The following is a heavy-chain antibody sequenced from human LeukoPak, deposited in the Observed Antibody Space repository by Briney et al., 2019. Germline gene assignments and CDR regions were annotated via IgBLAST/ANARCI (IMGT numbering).Heavy chain of an antibody. D-gene: IGHD5-12*01. CDR1: GFTFSNYG. V-gene: IGHV3-30*02. Sequence: GGSLRLSCAASGFTFSNYGMHWVRQAPGKGLEWVAFIRFGGSSTYYTDSVKGRFTISRDNSKNTLYLQMNSLSAEDTAVYYCAKAPDITSTAEFDYWGQGTLVIVSS. CDR3: AKAPDITSTAEFDY. CDR2: IRFGGSST. J-gene: IGHJ4*02.